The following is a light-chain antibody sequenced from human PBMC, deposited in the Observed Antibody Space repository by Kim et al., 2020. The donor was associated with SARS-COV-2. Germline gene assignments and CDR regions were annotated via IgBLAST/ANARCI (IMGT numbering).Light chain of an antibody. V-gene: IGKV3-20*01. Sequence: PGERATLSCRASQSVSSNYLAWYQQKSGQAPRLSIYDTSSRATGIPDRFSGSGAGTDFTLTINRLEPEDFAVYYCQQYGSAPVTFGQGTKVDIK. CDR1: QSVSSNY. CDR3: QQYGSAPVT. J-gene: IGKJ1*01. CDR2: DTS.